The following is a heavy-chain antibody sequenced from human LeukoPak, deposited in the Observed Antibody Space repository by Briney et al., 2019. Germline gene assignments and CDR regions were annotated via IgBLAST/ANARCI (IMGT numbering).Heavy chain of an antibody. CDR1: GFTFSSYS. CDR2: ISSSGSTI. J-gene: IGHJ4*02. D-gene: IGHD2-2*01. CDR3: ARDPPLGYCSSTSCWGGFDH. Sequence: GGSLRLSCAASGFTFSSYSMNWVRQAPGKGLEWVSYISSSGSTIYYADSVKGRFTISRDNAKNSLYLQMNSLRAEDTAVYYCARDPPLGYCSSTSCWGGFDHWGQGTLVTVSS. V-gene: IGHV3-48*04.